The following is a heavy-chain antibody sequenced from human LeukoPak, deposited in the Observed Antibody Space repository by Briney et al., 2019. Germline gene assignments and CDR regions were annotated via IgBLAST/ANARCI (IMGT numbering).Heavy chain of an antibody. V-gene: IGHV4-59*08. CDR3: ARHCHSSGYPIDY. Sequence: SETLSLTCTVSGGSISRYYWSWLRQPPGEGLEWIGYIYYSGSTNYIPSLKSRVSISVDTSKNQFSLKLSSVTAADTAVYYCARHCHSSGYPIDYWGQGTLVTVSS. CDR1: GGSISRYY. CDR2: IYYSGST. D-gene: IGHD3-22*01. J-gene: IGHJ4*02.